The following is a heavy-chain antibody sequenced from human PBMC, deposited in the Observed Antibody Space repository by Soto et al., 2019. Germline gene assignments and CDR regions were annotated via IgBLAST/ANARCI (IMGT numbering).Heavy chain of an antibody. Sequence: HPGGSLRLSCAASGFTFDDYAMHWVRQAPGKGLEWVSGISWNSGSIGYADSVKGRFTISRDNAKNSLYLQMNSLRAEDTALYYCAKGPSIIVGATSFDYWGQGTLVTVSS. D-gene: IGHD1-26*01. CDR3: AKGPSIIVGATSFDY. V-gene: IGHV3-9*01. J-gene: IGHJ4*02. CDR2: ISWNSGSI. CDR1: GFTFDDYA.